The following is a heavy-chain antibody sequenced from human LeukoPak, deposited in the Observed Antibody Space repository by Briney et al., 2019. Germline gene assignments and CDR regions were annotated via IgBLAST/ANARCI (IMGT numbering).Heavy chain of an antibody. CDR1: GFSFSNYW. D-gene: IGHD6-19*01. CDR2: IRGDESRK. V-gene: IGHV3-7*01. Sequence: GGSLRLSCAASGFSFSNYWMTWLRQAPGKGLEWVANIRGDESRKYYLDSVTGRFTISRDNAKNSLYLQMNSLRAEDTAVYYCARDSIAVAGYPLDYWGQGTLVTVSS. CDR3: ARDSIAVAGYPLDY. J-gene: IGHJ4*02.